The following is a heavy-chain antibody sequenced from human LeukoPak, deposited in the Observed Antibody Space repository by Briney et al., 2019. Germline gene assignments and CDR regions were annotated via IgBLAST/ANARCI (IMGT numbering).Heavy chain of an antibody. CDR1: GFTFSGSA. D-gene: IGHD3-22*01. CDR3: TRSWDSSGYYSY. Sequence: PGGSLRLSCAASGFTFSGSAMHWVRQASGKGLEWVGRIRSKANSYATAYAASVKGRFTISRDDSKNTAYLQMNSLKTEDTAVYYCTRSWDSSGYYSYWGQGTLVTVSS. V-gene: IGHV3-73*01. J-gene: IGHJ4*02. CDR2: IRSKANSYAT.